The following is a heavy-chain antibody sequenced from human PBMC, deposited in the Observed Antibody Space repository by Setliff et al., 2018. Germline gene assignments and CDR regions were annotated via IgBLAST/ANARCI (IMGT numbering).Heavy chain of an antibody. V-gene: IGHV4-39*07. CDR2: INYSGIT. CDR1: GDSISSSSYY. J-gene: IGHJ6*03. D-gene: IGHD2-21*01. Sequence: SETLSLTCSVSGDSISSSSYYWGWIRQPPGKGLEWIGSINYSGITYYSPSLKSRVTMSVDKSKNQFSLKLTSVTAADTAVYYCARGLEGEDYFYYMDVWGKGNTVTVSS. CDR3: ARGLEGEDYFYYMDV.